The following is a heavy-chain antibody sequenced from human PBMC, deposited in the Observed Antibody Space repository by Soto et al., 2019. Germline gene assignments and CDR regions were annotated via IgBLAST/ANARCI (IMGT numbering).Heavy chain of an antibody. CDR2: ISYDGSNK. CDR1: GFTFSSYG. Sequence: GGSLRLSCAASGFTFSSYGMHWVRQAPGKGLEWVAVISYDGSNKNYVDSVKGRFTISRDNSKNTLYLQMNSLRAEDTAVYYCAKGRSGWYDNNWFDPWGQGTLVTVSS. V-gene: IGHV3-30*18. D-gene: IGHD6-19*01. CDR3: AKGRSGWYDNNWFDP. J-gene: IGHJ5*02.